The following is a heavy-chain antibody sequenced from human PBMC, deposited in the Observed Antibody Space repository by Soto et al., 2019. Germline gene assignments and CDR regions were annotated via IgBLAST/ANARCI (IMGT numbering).Heavy chain of an antibody. CDR3: TRDQGGSYNSSFDP. CDR1: TFSMYS. D-gene: IGHD1-26*01. J-gene: IGHJ5*02. CDR2: ISSGGAYI. Sequence: EVQVVESGGGLVQPGGSLRLSCNFTFSMYSMDWVRQAPGKGLEWVASISSGGAYIKYADSVKGRFTISRDNAKNSVSLQMNSLRVDDSAVYFCTRDQGGSYNSSFDPWGQGTLVTVSS. V-gene: IGHV3-21*01.